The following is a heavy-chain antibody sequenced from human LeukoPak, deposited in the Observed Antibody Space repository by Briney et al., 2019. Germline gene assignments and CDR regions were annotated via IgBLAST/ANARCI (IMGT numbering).Heavy chain of an antibody. D-gene: IGHD3-16*01. J-gene: IGHJ4*02. CDR1: GFTFDDYA. V-gene: IGHV3-9*01. Sequence: GGSLRLSCAASGFTFDDYAMHWVRQAPGRGLEWVSGISWNSGSIGYADSVKGRFTISRDNAKNSLYLQMNSLRAEDTAVYYCARGGDYWGQGTLVTVSS. CDR2: ISWNSGSI. CDR3: ARGGDY.